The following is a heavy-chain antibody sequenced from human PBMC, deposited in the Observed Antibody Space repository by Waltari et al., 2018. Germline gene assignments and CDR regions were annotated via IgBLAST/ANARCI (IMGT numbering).Heavy chain of an antibody. CDR3: ARDDYGDYVFDY. CDR1: GGSISSSSYY. V-gene: IGHV4-39*07. CDR2: IYYSGST. D-gene: IGHD4-17*01. J-gene: IGHJ4*02. Sequence: QLQLQESGPGLVKPSETLSLTCTVSGGSISSSSYYWGWIRQPPGKGLEWIGSIYYSGSTYYNPSLKSRVTRSVDTSKNQLSLKLSSVTAADTAVYYCARDDYGDYVFDYWGQGTLVTVSS.